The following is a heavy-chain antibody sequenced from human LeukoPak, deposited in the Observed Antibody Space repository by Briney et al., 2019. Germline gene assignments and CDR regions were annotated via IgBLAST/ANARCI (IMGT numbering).Heavy chain of an antibody. CDR2: MNPNSGGT. CDR1: GYTFTGYY. D-gene: IGHD3-10*02. V-gene: IGHV1-2*06. Sequence: ASVKVSCKASGYTFTGYYMHWVRQAPGQGLEWMRRMNPNSGGTNYAQKFQGRVTMTRDTSISTAYMELSRLRSDDTAVYYCARDRVFGELNYYYMDVWGKGTTVTVSS. J-gene: IGHJ6*03. CDR3: ARDRVFGELNYYYMDV.